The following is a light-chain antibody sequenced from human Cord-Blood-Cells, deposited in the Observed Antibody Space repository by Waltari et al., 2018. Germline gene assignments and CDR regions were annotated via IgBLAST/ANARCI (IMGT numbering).Light chain of an antibody. CDR2: DAS. CDR3: QHRLT. CDR1: QRVSSY. Sequence: EIVLTQSPATLSLSQGERATLTCRASQRVSSYLAWYQQKPGQAPRLLIYDASNGATGITGRVSGSGSRTDFTRTNSSLEPEDFAVYYCQHRLTFGGGTKVEIK. V-gene: IGKV3-11*01. J-gene: IGKJ4*01.